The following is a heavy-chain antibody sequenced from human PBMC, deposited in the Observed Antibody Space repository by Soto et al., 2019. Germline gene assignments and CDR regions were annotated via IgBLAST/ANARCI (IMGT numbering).Heavy chain of an antibody. D-gene: IGHD1-26*01. CDR2: IYHSGST. J-gene: IGHJ5*02. Sequence: PSETLSLTCAVSGGSISSGGYSWSWIRQPPGKGLEWIGYIYHSGSTYYNPSLKSRVTISVDRSKNQFSLKLSSVTAADKAVYYRDDGDAATPHWFDPWGQGTLVTVSS. V-gene: IGHV4-30-2*01. CDR1: GGSISSGGYS. CDR3: DDGDAATPHWFDP.